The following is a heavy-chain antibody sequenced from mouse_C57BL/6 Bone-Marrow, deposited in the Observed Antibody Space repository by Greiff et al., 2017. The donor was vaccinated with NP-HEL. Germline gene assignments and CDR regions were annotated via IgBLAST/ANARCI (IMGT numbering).Heavy chain of an antibody. CDR2: IWTGGGT. D-gene: IGHD3-2*02. V-gene: IGHV2-9-1*01. CDR3: ARKGETAQALYYFDY. J-gene: IGHJ2*01. Sequence: VQVVESGPGLVAPSQSLSITCTVSGFSLTSYAISWVRQPPGKGLAWLGVIWTGGGTNYNSALKSRLSISKDNSKSQVFLKMNSLQTDDTARYYCARKGETAQALYYFDYWGQGTTLTVSS. CDR1: GFSLTSYA.